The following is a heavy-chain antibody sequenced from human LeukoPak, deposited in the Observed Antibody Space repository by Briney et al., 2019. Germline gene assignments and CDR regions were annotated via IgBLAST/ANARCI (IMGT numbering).Heavy chain of an antibody. D-gene: IGHD6-19*01. CDR2: IIPILGMA. Sequence: SVKVSCKASGGTFSSYTISWVRQAPGQGLEWMGRIIPILGMANYAQKFQGRVTITADKSTSTAYMELSSLRSEDTAVYYCARGRYSSGWYYFDYWGQGTLVTVSS. CDR1: GGTFSSYT. CDR3: ARGRYSSGWYYFDY. J-gene: IGHJ4*02. V-gene: IGHV1-69*02.